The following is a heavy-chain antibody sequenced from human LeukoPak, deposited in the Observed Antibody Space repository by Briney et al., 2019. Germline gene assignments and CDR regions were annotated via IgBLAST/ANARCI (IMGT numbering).Heavy chain of an antibody. CDR2: ISSSSSYI. D-gene: IGHD6-6*01. J-gene: IGHJ4*02. CDR1: GFTFSSYA. V-gene: IGHV3-21*01. Sequence: PGGSLRLSCAASGFTFSSYAMSWVRQAPGKGLEWVSSISSSSSYIYYADSVKGRFTISRDNAKNSLYLQMNSLRAEDTAVYYCARGSSSPIANFDYWGQGTLVTVSS. CDR3: ARGSSSPIANFDY.